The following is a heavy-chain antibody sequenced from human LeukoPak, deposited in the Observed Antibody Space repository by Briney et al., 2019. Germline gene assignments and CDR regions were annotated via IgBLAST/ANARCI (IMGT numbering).Heavy chain of an antibody. CDR3: ARGPLWWLTAFDF. V-gene: IGHV4-34*05. Sequence: SDTLSLTCAVSGGSLSLHYWRWLRRPLGKGLEWIGEINNRGPTNYSPALRGRATISVDTSKNQFSLRLTSVAAADTAIYYCARGPLWWLTAFDFLGQGTLATVSS. CDR1: GGSLSLHY. CDR2: INNRGPT. J-gene: IGHJ4*02. D-gene: IGHD5-12*01.